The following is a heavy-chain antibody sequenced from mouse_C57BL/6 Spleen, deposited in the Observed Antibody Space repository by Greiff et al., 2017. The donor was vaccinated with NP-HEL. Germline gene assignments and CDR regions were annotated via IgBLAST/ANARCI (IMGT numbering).Heavy chain of an antibody. CDR2: IDPSDSYT. Sequence: QVQLQQPGAELVMPGASVKLSCKASGYTFTSYWMHWVKQRPGQGLEWIGEIDPSDSYTNYNQKFKGKSTLTVDKSSSTAYMQLSSLTSEDSAVYYCARGSTAQATGNAMDYWGQGTSVTVSS. D-gene: IGHD3-2*02. J-gene: IGHJ4*01. CDR3: ARGSTAQATGNAMDY. V-gene: IGHV1-69*01. CDR1: GYTFTSYW.